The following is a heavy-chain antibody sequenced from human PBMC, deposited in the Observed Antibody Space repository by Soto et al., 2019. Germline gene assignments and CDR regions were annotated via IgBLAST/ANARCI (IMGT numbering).Heavy chain of an antibody. J-gene: IGHJ6*03. CDR2: ISGSGDNT. D-gene: IGHD3-3*01. CDR3: AKDLGTDDFWCSYYTYCYMDV. Sequence: EVQLLESGGGLVQPGGSLRLSCAASGFTFSSYALNWVRQAPGKGLEWVSVISGSGDNTYYADSVKGRFTISRDNSKNTLYLQMNSLRAEDSAVYYCAKDLGTDDFWCSYYTYCYMDVWGKGTTVTVSS. CDR1: GFTFSSYA. V-gene: IGHV3-23*01.